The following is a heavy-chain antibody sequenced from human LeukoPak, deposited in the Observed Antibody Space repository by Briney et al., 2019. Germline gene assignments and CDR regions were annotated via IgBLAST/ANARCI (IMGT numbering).Heavy chain of an antibody. D-gene: IGHD2-15*01. CDR2: ISGSGGST. Sequence: GGSLRLSCAASGFTFDGYGMNWVRQAPGKGLEWVSVISGSGGSTYYAGSVKGRFTISRDNSKNSLYLQMNSLRTEDTALYYCSRDTRTATNPPYYWGQGTLVTVSS. CDR3: SRDTRTATNPPYY. J-gene: IGHJ4*02. CDR1: GFTFDGYG. V-gene: IGHV3-43*02.